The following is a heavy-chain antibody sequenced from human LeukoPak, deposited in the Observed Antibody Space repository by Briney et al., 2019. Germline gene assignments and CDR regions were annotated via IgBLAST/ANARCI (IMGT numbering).Heavy chain of an antibody. J-gene: IGHJ4*02. V-gene: IGHV3-74*01. CDR3: AKGRGVGYSRSGADY. CDR1: GFTFSSYW. Sequence: GGSLRLSCAASGFTFSSYWMHWVRQAPGKGLVWVSRINSDGSSTSYADSAKGRFTISRDNSKNTLYLQMNSLRAEDTAVYYCAKGRGVGYSRSGADYWGQGTLVTVSS. CDR2: INSDGSST. D-gene: IGHD6-6*01.